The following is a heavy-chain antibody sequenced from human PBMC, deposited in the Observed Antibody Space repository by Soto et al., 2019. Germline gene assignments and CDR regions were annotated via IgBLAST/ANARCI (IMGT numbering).Heavy chain of an antibody. CDR2: IYYSGST. Sequence: SETLSLTCTVSGGSISSSSYYWGWIRQPPGKGLEWIGSIYYSGSTYYNPSLKSRVTISVDTSKNQFSLKLSSVTAADTAVYYCARRGGYSYGHRTVLFDYWGQGTLVTVSS. D-gene: IGHD5-18*01. J-gene: IGHJ4*02. CDR3: ARRGGYSYGHRTVLFDY. V-gene: IGHV4-39*01. CDR1: GGSISSSSYY.